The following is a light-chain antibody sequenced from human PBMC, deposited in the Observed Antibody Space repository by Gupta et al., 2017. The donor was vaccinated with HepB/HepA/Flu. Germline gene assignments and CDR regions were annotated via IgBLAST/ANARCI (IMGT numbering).Light chain of an antibody. CDR1: QSVGTY. Sequence: IVLTPSPATLSVSPGETATLSCRASQSVGTYLAWYQQRPGQAPRLLMFDASIRIAGIPGRFSGSGSGTEFTLTISSLQSEDSALYYCQQYSDSPRAFGQGTKVELK. V-gene: IGKV3-15*01. J-gene: IGKJ1*01. CDR3: QQYSDSPRA. CDR2: DAS.